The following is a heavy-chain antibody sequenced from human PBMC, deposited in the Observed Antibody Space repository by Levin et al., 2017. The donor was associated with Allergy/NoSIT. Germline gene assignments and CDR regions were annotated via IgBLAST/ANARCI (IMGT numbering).Heavy chain of an antibody. D-gene: IGHD5-24*01. CDR2: ISSSSSTI. CDR1: GFTFSSYS. Sequence: GESLKISCAASGFTFSSYSMNWVRQAPGKGLEWVSYISSSSSTIYYADSVKGRFTISRDNAKNSLYLQMNSLRAEDTAVYYCARVPPEIPFDYWGQGTLVTVSS. CDR3: ARVPPEIPFDY. V-gene: IGHV3-48*01. J-gene: IGHJ4*02.